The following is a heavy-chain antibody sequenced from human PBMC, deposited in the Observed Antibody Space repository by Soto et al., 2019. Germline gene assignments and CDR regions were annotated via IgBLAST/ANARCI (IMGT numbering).Heavy chain of an antibody. CDR1: WFPLFSYA. D-gene: IGHD6-6*01. V-gene: IGHV3-23*01. J-gene: IGHJ3*02. CDR2: ISGSGGST. CDR3: AKDTYVAARGAFDI. Sequence: GGPRLSLSAPWFPLFSYALSWGRPAPGKGLEWVSAISGSGGSTYYADSVKGRFTISRDNSKNTLYLQMNSLRAEDTAVYYCAKDTYVAARGAFDIWGQGTMVTVSS.